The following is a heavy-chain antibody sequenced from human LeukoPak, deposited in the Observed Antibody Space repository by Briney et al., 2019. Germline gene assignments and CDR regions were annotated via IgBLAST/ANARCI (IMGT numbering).Heavy chain of an antibody. D-gene: IGHD5-18*01. CDR2: INHSGST. CDR3: ARFSGYSYGYGMDV. CDR1: GGSVSSGSYY. Sequence: PSETLSLTCTVSGGSVSSGSYYWSWIRQPPGTGLEWIGEINHSGSTNYNPSLKSRVTISVDTSKNQFSLKLSSVTAADTAVYYCARFSGYSYGYGMDVWGQGTTVTVSS. V-gene: IGHV4-39*07. J-gene: IGHJ6*02.